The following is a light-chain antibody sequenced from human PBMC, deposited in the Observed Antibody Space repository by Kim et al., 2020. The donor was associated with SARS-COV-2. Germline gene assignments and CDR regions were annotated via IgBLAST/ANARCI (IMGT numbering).Light chain of an antibody. CDR1: QNVNSN. CDR3: QHYNNWPPYT. CDR2: GAS. J-gene: IGKJ2*01. Sequence: GSPGERATLSCRASQNVNSNLAWYQQKPGQAPRLLIYGASTRATGIPGRFSGSGSGTEFTLTISSLQSEDFAVYYCQHYNNWPPYTFGQGTKLEI. V-gene: IGKV3-15*01.